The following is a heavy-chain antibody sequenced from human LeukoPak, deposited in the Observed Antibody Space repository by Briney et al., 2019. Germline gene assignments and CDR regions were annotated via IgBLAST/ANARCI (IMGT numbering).Heavy chain of an antibody. D-gene: IGHD3-10*01. V-gene: IGHV1-18*01. CDR2: IRPYDGNT. J-gene: IGHJ4*02. Sequence: GASVKVSCKPSGYTFNSHGISWVRQAPGQGLEWMGWIRPYDGNTKYAQNFQGRVTMTTDTSTTTAYMELRRLRSDDPAVDYWAREVFGRFDYWGQGTPVSVPS. CDR1: GYTFNSHG. CDR3: AREVFGRFDY.